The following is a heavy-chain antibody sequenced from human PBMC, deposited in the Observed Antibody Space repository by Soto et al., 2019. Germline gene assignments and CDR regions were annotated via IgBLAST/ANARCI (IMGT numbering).Heavy chain of an antibody. CDR1: GYTFFTYD. CDR2: ISTYSGDT. J-gene: IGHJ5*02. CDR3: ARHHGPTTSESWFDP. D-gene: IGHD5-12*01. V-gene: IGHV1-18*01. Sequence: QVHLVQSGVEVKTPGASVKVSCQASGYTFFTYDISWVRQAPGQGLEWMGWISTYSGDTKYAQKFQGRVTMTTDTSTTTAYLELRSLRSDDTAVYYCARHHGPTTSESWFDPGGQGTLVTVSS.